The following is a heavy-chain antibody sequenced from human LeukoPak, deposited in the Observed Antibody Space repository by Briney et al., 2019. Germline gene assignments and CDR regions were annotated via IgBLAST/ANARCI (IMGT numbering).Heavy chain of an antibody. CDR1: GGSISSYY. D-gene: IGHD6-19*01. CDR2: IYYSGST. CDR3: ARTKYSSGWYFDY. J-gene: IGHJ4*02. Sequence: SETLSLTCTVSGGSISSYYWSWIRQPPGKGLEWIGYIYYSGSTNYNPSLKSRVTISVDTSKNQFSLKLSSVTAADTAVYYCARTKYSSGWYFDYWGQGTLVTVSS. V-gene: IGHV4-59*01.